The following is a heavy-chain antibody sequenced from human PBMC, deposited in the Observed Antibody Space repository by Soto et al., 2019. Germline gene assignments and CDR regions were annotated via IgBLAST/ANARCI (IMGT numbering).Heavy chain of an antibody. D-gene: IGHD2-15*01. CDR1: GLTVSANY. Sequence: EVHLVESGGGLVQPGGSLRLSCAASGLTVSANYMNWVRQAPGKGLEWVSIIYSGGSTYYADSVKGRFTISRDNSKNTLYLQMNSLRAEDTAVYYCARGKDPLAYWGQGTLVTVSS. CDR2: IYSGGST. J-gene: IGHJ4*02. V-gene: IGHV3-66*01. CDR3: ARGKDPLAY.